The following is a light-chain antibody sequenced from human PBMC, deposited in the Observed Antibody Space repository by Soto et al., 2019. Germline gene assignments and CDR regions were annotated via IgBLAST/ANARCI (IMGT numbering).Light chain of an antibody. V-gene: IGKV1-5*01. J-gene: IGKJ1*01. CDR1: QSVSGW. Sequence: ITPAPFPLSSSLGDRVTITFPASQSVSGWLAWYQQKPGEAPKLLIYDASALPRGVPSRFSGSGSGTKFTLTIASLQPDDFATYYCQQYETFSGTFGPGTKVDIK. CDR3: QQYETFSGT. CDR2: DAS.